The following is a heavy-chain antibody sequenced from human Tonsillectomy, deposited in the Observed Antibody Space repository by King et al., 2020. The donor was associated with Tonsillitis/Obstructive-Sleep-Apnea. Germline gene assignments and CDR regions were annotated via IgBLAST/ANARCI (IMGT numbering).Heavy chain of an antibody. D-gene: IGHD3-22*01. J-gene: IGHJ4*02. CDR2: INPSGGST. CDR3: ARVYYDSSGYYQGYFDY. V-gene: IGHV1-46*01. Sequence: QLVQSGAEVKKPGASVKVSCKASGYTFTSYYMHWVRQAPGQGLEWMGIINPSGGSTSYAQKFQGRVTMTRDTSTSTVYMELSSPRSEDPAVYYCARVYYDSSGYYQGYFDYWGQGTLVTVSS. CDR1: GYTFTSYY.